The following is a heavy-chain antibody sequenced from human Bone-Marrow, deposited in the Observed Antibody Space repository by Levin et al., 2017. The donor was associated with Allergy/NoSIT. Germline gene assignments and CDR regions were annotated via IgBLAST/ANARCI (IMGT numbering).Heavy chain of an antibody. CDR2: ISSTSTI. Sequence: GGSLRLSCAASGFTFSSYSMNWVRQAPGKGLEWVSYISSTSTIYYANSVKGRFTISRDNAKNSLYLQINSLRDEDTAVYYCARDRGYSGSYYVFDYWGQGTLVTVSS. CDR1: GFTFSSYS. J-gene: IGHJ4*02. V-gene: IGHV3-48*02. CDR3: ARDRGYSGSYYVFDY. D-gene: IGHD1-26*01.